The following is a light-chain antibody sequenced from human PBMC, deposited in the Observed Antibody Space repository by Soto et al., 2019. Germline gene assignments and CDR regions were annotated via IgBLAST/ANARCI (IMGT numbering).Light chain of an antibody. V-gene: IGLV2-8*01. CDR2: EVS. CDR1: SSDVGGYSL. Sequence: QSVLTQPPSASGSPGQSVAISCTGTSSDVGGYSLVSWYQQHPGKAPKLMIYEVSKRPSGVPDRFSGSKSGNTASLTVSGLQAEDEADYYGSSYARNRDLLFGGGTKLTVL. J-gene: IGLJ3*02. CDR3: SSYARNRDLL.